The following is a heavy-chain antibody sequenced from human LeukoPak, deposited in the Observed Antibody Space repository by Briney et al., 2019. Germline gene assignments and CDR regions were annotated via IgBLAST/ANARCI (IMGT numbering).Heavy chain of an antibody. CDR3: ASRGYSSSWYDNYYYNMDV. J-gene: IGHJ6*03. CDR1: GYTFTSYY. Sequence: ASVKVSCKASGYTFTSYYMHWVRQAPGQGLEWMGIINPSGGSTSYAQKFQGRVTMTRDMSTSTVYMELSSLRSEDTAVYYCASRGYSSSWYDNYYYNMDVWGKGTTVTVSS. CDR2: INPSGGST. D-gene: IGHD6-13*01. V-gene: IGHV1-46*01.